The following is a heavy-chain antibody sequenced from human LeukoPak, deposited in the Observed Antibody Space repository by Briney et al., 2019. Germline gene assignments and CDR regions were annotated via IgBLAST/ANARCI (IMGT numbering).Heavy chain of an antibody. CDR3: ASSRVPRPTVTPDWYFDY. Sequence: GGSLRLSCAASGFTFSSYAMSWVRQAPGEGLEWVSAISGSGGSTYYADSVKGRFTISRDNSKNTLYLQMNSLRAEDTAVYYCASSRVPRPTVTPDWYFDYWGQGTLVTVSS. CDR1: GFTFSSYA. J-gene: IGHJ4*02. D-gene: IGHD4-17*01. V-gene: IGHV3-23*01. CDR2: ISGSGGST.